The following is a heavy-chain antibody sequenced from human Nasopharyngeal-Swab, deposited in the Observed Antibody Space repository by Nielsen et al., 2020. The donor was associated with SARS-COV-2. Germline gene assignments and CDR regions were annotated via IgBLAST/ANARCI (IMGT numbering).Heavy chain of an antibody. V-gene: IGHV3-23*01. CDR2: ISGSGGST. D-gene: IGHD3-9*01. J-gene: IGHJ4*02. CDR1: GFTFSSYA. CDR3: AKAPDILTGYYDY. Sequence: GESPKISCAASGFTFSSYAMSWVRQAPGKGLEWVSAISGSGGSTYYADSVKGRFTISRDNSKNTLYLQMNSLRAEDTAVYYCAKAPDILTGYYDYWGQGTLVTVSS.